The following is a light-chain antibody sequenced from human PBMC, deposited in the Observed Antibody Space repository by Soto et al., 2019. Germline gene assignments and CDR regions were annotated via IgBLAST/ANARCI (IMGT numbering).Light chain of an antibody. CDR3: SSYTSSSTPYV. CDR2: EVS. J-gene: IGLJ1*01. Sequence: QSALTQPASVSGSPGQSITISCTGTSGDVGGYNYVSWYQQHPGKAPKLMIYEVSDRPSGVSDRFSGSKSGNTASLTISGLQAEDEADYYCSSYTSSSTPYVFXTGTKGTVL. CDR1: SGDVGGYNY. V-gene: IGLV2-14*01.